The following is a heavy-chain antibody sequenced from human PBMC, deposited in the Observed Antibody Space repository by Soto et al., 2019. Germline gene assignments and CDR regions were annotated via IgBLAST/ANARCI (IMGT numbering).Heavy chain of an antibody. V-gene: IGHV3-30*03. Sequence: GGSLRLSCAASGFTFNTYGMHWLRQAPGKGLEWVAVISYDGSDKYYADSVKGRLSISRDNSKNTVSLLMNSLRAEDTAVYFCARGSSGYISSWYYFDYWGRGTLVTVSS. D-gene: IGHD6-13*01. CDR1: GFTFNTYG. CDR3: ARGSSGYISSWYYFDY. J-gene: IGHJ4*02. CDR2: ISYDGSDK.